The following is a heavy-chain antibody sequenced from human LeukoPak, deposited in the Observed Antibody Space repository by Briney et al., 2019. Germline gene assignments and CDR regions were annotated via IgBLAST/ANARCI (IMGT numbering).Heavy chain of an antibody. CDR1: GFTFSSYG. Sequence: TGGSLRLSCAASGFTFSSYGMHWVRQAPGKGLEWVAFIRYDGGNKYYADSVKGRFTISRDNSKNTLYLQMNSLRAEDTAVYYCAKDRVNCSSTSCYSVGGNFDYWGQGTLVTVSS. CDR2: IRYDGGNK. CDR3: AKDRVNCSSTSCYSVGGNFDY. V-gene: IGHV3-30*02. J-gene: IGHJ4*02. D-gene: IGHD2-2*01.